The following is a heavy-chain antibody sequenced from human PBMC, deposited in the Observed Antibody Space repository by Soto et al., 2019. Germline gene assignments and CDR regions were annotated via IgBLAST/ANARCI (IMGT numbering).Heavy chain of an antibody. D-gene: IGHD6-19*01. CDR3: AREAGTWHLPLNWFDP. CDR2: ISSSSSTI. J-gene: IGHJ5*02. V-gene: IGHV3-48*02. Sequence: MNWVRQAPGKGLEWVSYISSSSSTIYYADSVKGRFTISRDNAKNSLYLQMNSLRDEDTAVYYCAREAGTWHLPLNWFDPWGQGTRVTVSS.